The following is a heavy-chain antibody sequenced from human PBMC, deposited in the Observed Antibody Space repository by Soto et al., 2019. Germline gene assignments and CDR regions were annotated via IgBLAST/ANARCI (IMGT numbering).Heavy chain of an antibody. Sequence: GGSLRLSCAASGFTFSSYWMSWVRQAPGKGLEWVANIKQDGSEKYYVDSVKGRFTISRDNAKNSLYLQMNSLRAEDTAVYYCAREQGAAPPGIYGSVAGFTIWGQGTMV. CDR3: AREQGAAPPGIYGSVAGFTI. D-gene: IGHD4-17*01. CDR1: GFTFSSYW. J-gene: IGHJ3*02. V-gene: IGHV3-7*01. CDR2: IKQDGSEK.